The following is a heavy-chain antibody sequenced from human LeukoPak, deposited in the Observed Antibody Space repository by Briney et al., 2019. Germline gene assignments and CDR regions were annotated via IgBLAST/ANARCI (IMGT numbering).Heavy chain of an antibody. CDR2: IYPGDSDT. D-gene: IGHD6-19*01. Sequence: GESLKISCKGFGYSFANYWIGWVRQMPGKGLEWLGIIYPGDSDTRYSPSFQGQVTISADKSLTTAYLQWSSLKASDTAMYYCARRIAVAGTDYFDYWGQGTLVTVSS. CDR3: ARRIAVAGTDYFDY. J-gene: IGHJ4*02. CDR1: GYSFANYW. V-gene: IGHV5-51*01.